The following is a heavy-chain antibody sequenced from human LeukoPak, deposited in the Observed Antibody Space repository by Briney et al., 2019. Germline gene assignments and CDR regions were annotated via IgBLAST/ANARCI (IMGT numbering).Heavy chain of an antibody. Sequence: ASVKVSCKVSGHAFTSYYLHWVRQAPGQGVEWVGVINPSGGSTSNAQKFQGRVTMTRDMSTTTVYMELSSLRSEDTAVYYCARGGCTSTSCYPDLFSWGQGTLVTVSS. CDR1: GHAFTSYY. V-gene: IGHV1-46*01. J-gene: IGHJ4*02. CDR3: ARGGCTSTSCYPDLFS. D-gene: IGHD2-2*01. CDR2: INPSGGST.